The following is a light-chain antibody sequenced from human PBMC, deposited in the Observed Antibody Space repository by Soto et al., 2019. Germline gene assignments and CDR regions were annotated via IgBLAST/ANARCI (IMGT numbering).Light chain of an antibody. CDR3: QQYNXWPPEDWT. CDR1: ESVSRN. J-gene: IGKJ1*01. Sequence: EIVMTQSPATLSVSPGERATLSCRASESVSRNLAWYQQKPGQAPRLLVYAASTRATGVPARFSGSGSGTDFTLTISSLQSADFAVYYCQQYNXWPPEDWTFGQGTKV. CDR2: AAS. V-gene: IGKV3-15*01.